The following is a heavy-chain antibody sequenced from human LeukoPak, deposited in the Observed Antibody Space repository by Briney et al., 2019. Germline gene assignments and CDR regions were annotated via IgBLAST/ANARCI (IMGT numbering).Heavy chain of an antibody. CDR3: ARGYYDTGSYYHFDY. D-gene: IGHD3-22*01. Sequence: AGGSLRLSCAASGFTVSSNYMSWVRQAPGKGLEWVSTISGSGTTTYYADSVKGRFTISRDNSKNTLFLQMNTLRAEDTAIYFCARGYYDTGSYYHFDYWGQGTLVTVSS. CDR2: ISGSGTTT. V-gene: IGHV3-23*01. J-gene: IGHJ4*02. CDR1: GFTVSSNY.